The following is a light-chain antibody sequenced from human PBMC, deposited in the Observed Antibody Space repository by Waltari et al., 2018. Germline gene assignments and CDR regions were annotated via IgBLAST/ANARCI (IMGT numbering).Light chain of an antibody. CDR2: GAS. CDR1: QSVSGTY. Sequence: EIVLTQSPGTLSLSPGERATPSCRASQSVSGTYLAWYQQKPGQAPRLLIYGASSRATGIPDRFSGSGSGTDFTLTISRLESEDFAVYYCQQYGSSPWTFGQGTKVEIK. CDR3: QQYGSSPWT. V-gene: IGKV3-20*01. J-gene: IGKJ1*01.